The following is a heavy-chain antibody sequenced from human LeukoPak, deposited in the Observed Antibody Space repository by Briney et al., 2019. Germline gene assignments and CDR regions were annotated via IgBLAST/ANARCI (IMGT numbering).Heavy chain of an antibody. CDR2: ISAYNGRT. J-gene: IGHJ5*01. CDR3: GRWSPNPNDS. D-gene: IGHD3-3*01. CDR1: GYTFINHG. Sequence: ASVKVSCKASGYTFINHGISWVRQAPGQGLEWLGWISAYNGRTEYAPNFKDRVTMTTDTSTTTAYMELRSLTSDDTAVYYCGRWSPNPNDSWGQGTLVTVSS. V-gene: IGHV1-18*01.